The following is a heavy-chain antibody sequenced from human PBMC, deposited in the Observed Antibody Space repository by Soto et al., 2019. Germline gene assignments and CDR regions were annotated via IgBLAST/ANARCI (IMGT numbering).Heavy chain of an antibody. CDR1: GYTFTGYY. CDR3: ARDRYCSSTSCSNFDY. Sequence: ASVKVSCKASGYTFTGYYMHWVRQAPGQGLEWMGWINPNSGGTNYAQKFQGWVTMTRDTSISTAYMELSRLRSDDTAVYYCARDRYCSSTSCSNFDYWGQGTLVTVSS. D-gene: IGHD2-2*01. CDR2: INPNSGGT. V-gene: IGHV1-2*04. J-gene: IGHJ4*02.